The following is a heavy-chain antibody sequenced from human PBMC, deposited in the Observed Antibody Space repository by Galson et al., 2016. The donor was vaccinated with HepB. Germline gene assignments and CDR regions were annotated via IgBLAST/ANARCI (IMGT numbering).Heavy chain of an antibody. CDR3: ATGIVVAVKYYYYYMDV. CDR2: IYSSEST. Sequence: SETLSLTCIVSGGSISSDYYWGWIRQPPGRGLEWIGSIYSSESTYYNMSLKSQVTISVDTSKNQFSLRLNSVPTADPGVDYCATGIVVAVKYYYYYMDVWGKGTTVTVSS. V-gene: IGHV4-39*01. J-gene: IGHJ6*03. CDR1: GGSISSDYY. D-gene: IGHD6-19*01.